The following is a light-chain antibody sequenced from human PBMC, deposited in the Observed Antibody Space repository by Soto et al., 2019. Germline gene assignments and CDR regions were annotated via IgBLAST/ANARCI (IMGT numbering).Light chain of an antibody. J-gene: IGLJ1*01. CDR3: SSYAGRTLYV. CDR1: SSNIGSNT. V-gene: IGLV1-44*01. CDR2: TND. Sequence: QSVLTQPPSASGTPGQRVTISCSGSSSNIGSNTVNWYQQLPGTAPKLLIYTNDQRPSGVPDRFSGSKSGTSASLAISGLQFEDEADYYCSSYAGRTLYVFGTGTKLTVL.